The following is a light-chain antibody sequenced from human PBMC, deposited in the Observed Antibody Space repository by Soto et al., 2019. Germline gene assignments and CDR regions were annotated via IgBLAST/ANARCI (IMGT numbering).Light chain of an antibody. Sequence: QSALTQPPSASGSPGQSVTISCTGTSSDIGGYNFVSWYQQHPGKAPKLLIYEINKRPSGVPDRFSGSKSGNTASLTVSGLQAEDEADYYCSSYAGSKGDVFGTGIKVTVL. V-gene: IGLV2-8*01. J-gene: IGLJ1*01. CDR3: SSYAGSKGDV. CDR1: SSDIGGYNF. CDR2: EIN.